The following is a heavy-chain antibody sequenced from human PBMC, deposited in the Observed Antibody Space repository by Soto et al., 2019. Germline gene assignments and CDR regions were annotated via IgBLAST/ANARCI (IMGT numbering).Heavy chain of an antibody. CDR3: AKNVRTAAAGKIDY. Sequence: PGGSLRLSCAASGFTFSSYGMHWVRQAPGKGLEWVAVISYDGSNKYYADSVKGRFTISRDNSKNTLYLQMNSLRAEDTAVYYCAKNVRTAAAGKIDYWGQGTLVTVYS. CDR1: GFTFSSYG. D-gene: IGHD6-13*01. J-gene: IGHJ4*02. V-gene: IGHV3-30*18. CDR2: ISYDGSNK.